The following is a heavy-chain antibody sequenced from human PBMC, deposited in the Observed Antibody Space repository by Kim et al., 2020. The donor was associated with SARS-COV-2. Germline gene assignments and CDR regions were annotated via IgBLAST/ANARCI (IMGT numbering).Heavy chain of an antibody. V-gene: IGHV3-30*18. CDR3: AKRRGRLLWFGELSFDY. J-gene: IGHJ4*02. CDR1: GFTFSSYG. CDR2: ISYDGSNK. Sequence: GGSLRLSCAASGFTFSSYGMHWVRQAPGKGLEWVAVISYDGSNKYYADSVKGRFTISRDNSKNTLYLQMNSLRAEDTAVYYCAKRRGRLLWFGELSFDYWGQGNLVTVSS. D-gene: IGHD3-10*01.